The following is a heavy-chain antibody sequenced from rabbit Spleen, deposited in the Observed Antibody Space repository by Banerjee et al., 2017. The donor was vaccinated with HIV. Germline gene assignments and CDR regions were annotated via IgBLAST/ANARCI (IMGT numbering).Heavy chain of an antibody. D-gene: IGHD5-1*01. J-gene: IGHJ4*01. Sequence: QSLEESGGDLVKPGASLTLTCTASGFDLSSYYYVCWVRQAPGKGLEWIACIYISGGSTYYASWAKGRFTISETSSTTVTLQMTSLTAADTATYFCARAGEGGDGYLNLWGPGTLVTVS. V-gene: IGHV1S40*01. CDR3: ARAGEGGDGYLNL. CDR1: GFDLSSYYY. CDR2: IYISGGST.